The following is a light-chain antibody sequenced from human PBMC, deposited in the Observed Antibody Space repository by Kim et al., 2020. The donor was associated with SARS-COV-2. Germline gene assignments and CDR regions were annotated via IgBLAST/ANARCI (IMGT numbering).Light chain of an antibody. CDR1: NIGDKN. Sequence: SYELTQPPSVSVAPGKTAWITCGGDNIGDKNVHWYHQKPGQAPVLVVYDDSARPSGIPERISGSNSANTATLTISRVEAGDEADYYCQVWDSSSDHVVFGGGTQLTVL. CDR2: DDS. J-gene: IGLJ2*01. CDR3: QVWDSSSDHVV. V-gene: IGLV3-21*03.